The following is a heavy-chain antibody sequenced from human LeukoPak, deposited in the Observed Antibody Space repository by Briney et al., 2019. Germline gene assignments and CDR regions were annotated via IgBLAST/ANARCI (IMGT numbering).Heavy chain of an antibody. D-gene: IGHD6-19*01. CDR2: ITPDGSQK. Sequence: GGSLRLSCAASGFTFSSYWMSWVRQAPGKGLEWVANITPDGSQKFYVDSVRGRFTISRDNGKNSLYLQMNCLRAEDTVWYYCADPDSGWGQGTLVTVSS. CDR3: ADPDSG. CDR1: GFTFSSYW. J-gene: IGHJ4*02. V-gene: IGHV3-7*01.